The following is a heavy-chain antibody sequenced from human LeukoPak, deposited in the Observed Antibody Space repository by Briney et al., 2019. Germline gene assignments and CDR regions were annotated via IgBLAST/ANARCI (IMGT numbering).Heavy chain of an antibody. Sequence: PGGSLRLSCAASEVALRPYTIHWVRQAPGQGLEWVSSIDPSSTSIHYADSAEGRFSISRDNARNSLYLQMNSLRDGDTPVYYCTRDLLSGKPKEARDIWGKGTVISV. CDR3: TRDLLSGKPKEARDI. CDR1: EVALRPYT. CDR2: IDPSSTSI. J-gene: IGHJ3*02. D-gene: IGHD1-14*01. V-gene: IGHV3-48*02.